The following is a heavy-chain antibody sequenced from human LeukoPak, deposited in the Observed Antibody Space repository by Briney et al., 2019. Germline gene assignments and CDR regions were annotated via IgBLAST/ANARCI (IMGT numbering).Heavy chain of an antibody. J-gene: IGHJ4*02. CDR2: INPHSAGT. D-gene: IGHD6-19*01. CDR1: GYTFTDYC. V-gene: IGHV1-2*02. Sequence: ASVKVSCKASGYTFTDYCMHWVRQAPGQGLEWMGWINPHSAGTNYAQKFEGRVTMTRDTSISTAYMELSRLRSDDTAVYYCAREDSGWYVDYWGQGTLVTVSS. CDR3: AREDSGWYVDY.